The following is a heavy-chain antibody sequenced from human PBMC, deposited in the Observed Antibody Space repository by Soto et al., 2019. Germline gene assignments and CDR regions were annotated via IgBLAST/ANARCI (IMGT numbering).Heavy chain of an antibody. CDR3: ARESRGYYYYGMDV. Sequence: ASVKVSCKASGYTFTSYGISWVRQAPGQGLEWMGWISAYNGNTNYAQKLQGRVTMTTDTSTSTAYMELRSLRSDDTVVYYCARESRGYYYYGMDVWGQGTTVTVSS. CDR2: ISAYNGNT. D-gene: IGHD6-13*01. CDR1: GYTFTSYG. V-gene: IGHV1-18*01. J-gene: IGHJ6*02.